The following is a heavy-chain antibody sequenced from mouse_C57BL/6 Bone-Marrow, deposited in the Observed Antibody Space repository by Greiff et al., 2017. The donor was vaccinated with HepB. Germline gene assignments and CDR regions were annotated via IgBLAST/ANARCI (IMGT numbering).Heavy chain of an antibody. Sequence: VKLQESGPGLVQPSQSLSITCTVSGFSLTSYGVHWVRQSPGKGLEWLGVIWSGGSTDYNAAFISRLSISKDNSKSQVFFKMNSLQADDTAIYYCARIVTYDGYYEGAMDYWGQGTSVTVSS. CDR1: GFSLTSYG. V-gene: IGHV2-2*01. D-gene: IGHD2-3*01. CDR2: IWSGGST. J-gene: IGHJ4*01. CDR3: ARIVTYDGYYEGAMDY.